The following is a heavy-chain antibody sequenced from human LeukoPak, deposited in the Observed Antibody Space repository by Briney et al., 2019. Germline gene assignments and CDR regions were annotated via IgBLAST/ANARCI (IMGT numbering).Heavy chain of an antibody. V-gene: IGHV3-23*01. D-gene: IGHD5-24*01. CDR1: GFTFRNYG. Sequence: GGSLRLSRAASGFTFRNYGMSWVRQAPGKGLEWVSSISASGSTTYYADSVKDRFTISRDNSKSTLYLQMNTLRAEDTAVYYCAKDRSRQQMWGTIKKWFDPWGQGTLVSVSS. CDR3: AKDRSRQQMWGTIKKWFDP. J-gene: IGHJ5*02. CDR2: ISASGSTT.